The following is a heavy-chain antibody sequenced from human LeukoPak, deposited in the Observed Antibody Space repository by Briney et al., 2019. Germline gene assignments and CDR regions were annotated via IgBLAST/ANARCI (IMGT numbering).Heavy chain of an antibody. CDR2: IYSGGST. CDR3: AREAYDAFDI. J-gene: IGHJ3*02. Sequence: GGSLRRCCAASGFTVSSNYMSWVRQAPGKGLEWVSVIYSGGSTYYADSVKGRFTISRHNSKNTLYLQMNSLRAEDTAVYYCAREAYDAFDIWGQGTMVTVSS. V-gene: IGHV3-53*04. CDR1: GFTVSSNY.